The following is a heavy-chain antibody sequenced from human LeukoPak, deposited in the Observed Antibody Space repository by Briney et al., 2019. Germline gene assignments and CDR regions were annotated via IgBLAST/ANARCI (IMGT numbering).Heavy chain of an antibody. CDR1: GFTFSSYA. J-gene: IGHJ4*02. CDR3: AKEGPGHFDH. V-gene: IGHV3-23*01. CDR2: ISGSGGST. Sequence: EAGGSLRLSCAASGFTFSSYAMNWARQAPGKGLEWVAAISGSGGSTYYADSVKGRFIISRDNSKNTLYLQMNSLRAEDTAVYYCAKEGPGHFDHWGQGTLVTVSS.